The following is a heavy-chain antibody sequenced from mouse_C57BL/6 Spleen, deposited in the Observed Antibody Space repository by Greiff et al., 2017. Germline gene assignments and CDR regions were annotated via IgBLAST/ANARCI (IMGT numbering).Heavy chain of an antibody. CDR1: GFNIKDYY. CDR2: IDPEDGET. D-gene: IGHD1-1*01. Sequence: VQLQQSGAELVKPGASVKLSCTASGFNIKDYYMHWVKQRTEQGLEWIGRIDPEDGETKYAPKFQGKATITADTASNTAYLQLSSLSSEDTAVYYCARGYGSSHWYFDVWGTGTTVTVSS. V-gene: IGHV14-2*01. J-gene: IGHJ1*03. CDR3: ARGYGSSHWYFDV.